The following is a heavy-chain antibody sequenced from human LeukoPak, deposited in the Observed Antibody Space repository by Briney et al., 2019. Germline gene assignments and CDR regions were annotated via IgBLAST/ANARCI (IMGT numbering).Heavy chain of an antibody. V-gene: IGHV3-7*03. CDR3: AREARDFWSGPFDY. CDR1: GFTFSSYW. CDR2: IKQDGGGK. Sequence: GGSLRLSCAASGFTFSSYWMTWVRQAPGKGLEWVANIKQDGGGKYYVDSVKGRFTISRDNAKNSLYLQMNSLRAEDMAVYYCAREARDFWSGPFDYWGQGTLVTVSS. D-gene: IGHD3-3*01. J-gene: IGHJ4*02.